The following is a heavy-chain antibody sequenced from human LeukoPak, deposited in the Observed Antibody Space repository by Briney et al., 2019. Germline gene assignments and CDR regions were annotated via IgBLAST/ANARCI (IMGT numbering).Heavy chain of an antibody. J-gene: IGHJ4*02. D-gene: IGHD1-26*01. Sequence: PSETLSLTCTVSGGSISSSSYYWDWIRQPPGEGLEWIGSTYYSGSTYYKPSFKSRVTISVDTSKNQFSLKLSSVTAADTAVYYCARRRGIVRFDYWGQGTLVTVSS. CDR2: TYYSGST. V-gene: IGHV4-39*01. CDR3: ARRRGIVRFDY. CDR1: GGSISSSSYY.